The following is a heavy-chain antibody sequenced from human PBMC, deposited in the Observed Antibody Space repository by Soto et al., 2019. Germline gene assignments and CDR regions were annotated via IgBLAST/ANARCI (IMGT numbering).Heavy chain of an antibody. CDR2: INTYNGNT. D-gene: IGHD3-10*01. J-gene: IGHJ5*02. CDR1: GYTFTNYG. Sequence: CKASGYTFTNYGISWVRQAPGQGLEWMGWINTYNGNTNHAQKLQGRVTMTTDTSTSTAYMELRSLRSDDTAVYYCARGVGSGTYYNQYNWFDPWGQGTLVTVS. CDR3: ARGVGSGTYYNQYNWFDP. V-gene: IGHV1-18*01.